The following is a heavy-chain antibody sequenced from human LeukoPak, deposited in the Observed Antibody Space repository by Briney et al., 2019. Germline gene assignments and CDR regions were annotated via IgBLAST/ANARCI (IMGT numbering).Heavy chain of an antibody. Sequence: SETLSLTCTVSGGSISSYYWSWIRQPPGKGLEWIGRIYTSGSTNYTPSLKSRVTISVDTSKNQFSLKLSSVTAADTAVYYCARDWAVPAAIDAFDIWGQGTMVTVSS. CDR2: IYTSGST. D-gene: IGHD2-2*01. J-gene: IGHJ3*02. V-gene: IGHV4-4*08. CDR3: ARDWAVPAAIDAFDI. CDR1: GGSISSYY.